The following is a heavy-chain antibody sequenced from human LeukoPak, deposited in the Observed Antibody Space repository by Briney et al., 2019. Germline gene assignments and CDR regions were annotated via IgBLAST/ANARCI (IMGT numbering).Heavy chain of an antibody. D-gene: IGHD6-19*01. CDR3: TKWLASDY. V-gene: IGHV3-49*04. CDR2: IRSKAYGGTT. J-gene: IGHJ4*02. CDR1: GFTFGDYA. Sequence: GGSLRLSCTASGFTFGDYAMTWVRQAPGKGLERVGFIRSKAYGGTTEYAASVKGRFSISRDDSKSIAYLQMNSLKTEDTAVYYCTKWLASDYWGQGTLVTVSS.